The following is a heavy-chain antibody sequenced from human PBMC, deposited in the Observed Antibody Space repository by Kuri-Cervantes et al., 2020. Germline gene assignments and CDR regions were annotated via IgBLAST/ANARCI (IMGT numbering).Heavy chain of an antibody. CDR1: GFTFSSYW. D-gene: IGHD2-15*01. J-gene: IGHJ4*02. Sequence: GESLKISCAASGFTFSSYWMHWVRQAPGKGLVWVSRINSDGSSTSYADSVKGRFTISRDNAKNSLYLQMNSLRDEDTAVYYCARDGEVVVAAYYFDYWGQGTLVTVSS. CDR2: INSDGSST. CDR3: ARDGEVVVAAYYFDY. V-gene: IGHV3-74*01.